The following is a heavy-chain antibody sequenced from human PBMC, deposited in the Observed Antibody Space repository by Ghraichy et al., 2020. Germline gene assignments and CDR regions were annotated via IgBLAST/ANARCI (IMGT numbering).Heavy chain of an antibody. Sequence: SETLSLTCAVYGGSFSGYYWSWIRQPPGKGLEWIGEINHSGSTNYNPSLKSRVTISVDTSKNQFSLKLSSVTAADTAVYYCASEVMITFGGVIVDYWGQGTLVTVSS. D-gene: IGHD3-16*02. CDR3: ASEVMITFGGVIVDY. CDR1: GGSFSGYY. J-gene: IGHJ4*02. V-gene: IGHV4-34*01. CDR2: INHSGST.